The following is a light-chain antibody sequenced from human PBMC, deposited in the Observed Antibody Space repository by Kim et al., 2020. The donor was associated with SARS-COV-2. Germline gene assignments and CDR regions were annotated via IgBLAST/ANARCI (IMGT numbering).Light chain of an antibody. V-gene: IGKV1-6*01. CDR3: LQDYNYLT. J-gene: IGKJ4*01. Sequence: SASVGDRVTITCRASQEVRNDLAWYQQKPGKAPKLLIYAASSLQSDVPSRFSGSGSGTDFTLTISSLQPEDFATYYCLQDYNYLTFGGGTKVDIK. CDR1: QEVRND. CDR2: AAS.